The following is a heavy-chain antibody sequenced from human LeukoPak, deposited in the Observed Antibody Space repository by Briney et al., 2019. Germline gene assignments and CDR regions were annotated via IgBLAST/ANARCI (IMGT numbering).Heavy chain of an antibody. V-gene: IGHV4-59*01. Sequence: PSETLSLTCAVSGGSISSYYWSWIRQPPGKGLEGIGYIYYSGNTNYNPSLKSRVTISVDTSKNQCSLKLNSVTAADTAVYYCARVRYCSTNRCYDREFDNWGQGILVTVSS. J-gene: IGHJ4*02. CDR1: GGSISSYY. D-gene: IGHD2-2*01. CDR2: IYYSGNT. CDR3: ARVRYCSTNRCYDREFDN.